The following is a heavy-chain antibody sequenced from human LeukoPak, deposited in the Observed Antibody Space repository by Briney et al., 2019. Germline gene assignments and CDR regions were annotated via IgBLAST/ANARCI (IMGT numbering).Heavy chain of an antibody. J-gene: IGHJ6*03. D-gene: IGHD3-22*01. V-gene: IGHV4-34*01. CDR2: INHSGST. CDR1: GGSFSGYY. CDR3: ATLYYYESSGHQGYTDV. Sequence: SGTLSLTCAVDGGSFSGYYWSWIRQPPGKGLEWIGEINHSGSTNYNPSLKSRVTISVDTSKNQFSLKLSSVTGADTAVYYCATLYYYESSGHQGYTDVCGKGTTVTVSS.